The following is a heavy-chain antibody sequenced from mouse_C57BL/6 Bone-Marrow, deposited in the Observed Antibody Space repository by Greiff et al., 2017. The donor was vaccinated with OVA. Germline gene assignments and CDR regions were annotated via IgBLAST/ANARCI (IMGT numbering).Heavy chain of an antibody. J-gene: IGHJ2*01. CDR2: ILPGIVIP. V-gene: IGHV1-9*01. CDR1: GYTFTGYW. D-gene: IGHD1-1*01. Sequence: QVQLQQSGAELMKPGASVKLSCKATGYTFTGYWIAWVKPRPGHGLAWIGEILPGIVIPNYNEKFKGKATFTADTSSNPAYMQLSSRTTEDSAIYYCARWGTVVQVDYWGQGTTLTVSS. CDR3: ARWGTVVQVDY.